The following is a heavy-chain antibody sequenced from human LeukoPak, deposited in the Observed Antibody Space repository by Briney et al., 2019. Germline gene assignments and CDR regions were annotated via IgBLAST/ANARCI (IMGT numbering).Heavy chain of an antibody. CDR3: ARVVSIVVVPAAIAPDAFDI. V-gene: IGHV1-69*01. Sequence: SVKVSCKASGGTFSSYAISWVRQAPGQGLEWMGGIIPIFGTANYAQKFQGRVTITADESTSTAYMELSSLRSEDTAVYYCARVVSIVVVPAAIAPDAFDIWGQGTMVTVSS. CDR1: GGTFSSYA. CDR2: IIPIFGTA. J-gene: IGHJ3*02. D-gene: IGHD2-2*02.